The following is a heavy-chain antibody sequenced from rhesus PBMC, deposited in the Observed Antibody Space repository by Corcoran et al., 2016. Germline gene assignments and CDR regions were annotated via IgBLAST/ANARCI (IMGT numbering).Heavy chain of an antibody. CDR3: AKQGTGGRKQYWYFDL. D-gene: IGHD5-24*01. J-gene: IGHJ2*01. CDR2: IKSGGGST. V-gene: IGHV3S25*01. CDR1: GFTFSRYW. Sequence: EVQLVESGCGLAQPGGSLSLSCAASGFTFSRYWMHWFLQAPGTGLEWVSAIKSGGGSTYYADSVKGRFTISRDNSKNTLSLQRNSLRAEDTAVYYCAKQGTGGRKQYWYFDLWGPGTPITIAS.